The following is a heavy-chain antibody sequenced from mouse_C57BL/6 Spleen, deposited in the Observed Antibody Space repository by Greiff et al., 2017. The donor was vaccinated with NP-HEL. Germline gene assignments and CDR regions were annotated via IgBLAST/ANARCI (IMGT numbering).Heavy chain of an antibody. CDR2: IWTGGGT. V-gene: IGHV2-9-1*01. CDR3: ARTDYGSRDYYAMDY. Sequence: VQLQESGPGLVAPSQSLSITCTVSGFSLTSYAISWVRQPPGKGLEWLGVIWTGGGTNYNSALKSRLSISKDNSKSQVFLKMNSLQTDDTARYYCARTDYGSRDYYAMDYWGQGTSVTVSS. D-gene: IGHD1-1*01. CDR1: GFSLTSYA. J-gene: IGHJ4*01.